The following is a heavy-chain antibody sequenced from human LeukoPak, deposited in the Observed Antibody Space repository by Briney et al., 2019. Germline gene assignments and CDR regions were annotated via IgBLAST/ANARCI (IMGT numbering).Heavy chain of an antibody. CDR2: IYYSGST. D-gene: IGHD4-23*01. V-gene: IGHV4-39*01. CDR1: GGSISSSSYY. J-gene: IGHJ2*01. Sequence: SETLSLTCTVSGGSISSSSYYWGWIRQPPGKGLEWIGRIYYSGSTYYNPSLKSRITISVDTSKNQFSLKLSSVTAADTAVYYCARPDYGGNSRPYWYFDLWGRGTLVTVSS. CDR3: ARPDYGGNSRPYWYFDL.